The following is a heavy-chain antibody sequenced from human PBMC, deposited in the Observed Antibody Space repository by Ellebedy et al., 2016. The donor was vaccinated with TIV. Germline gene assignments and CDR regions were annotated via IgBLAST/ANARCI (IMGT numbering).Heavy chain of an antibody. Sequence: GESLKISCAASGFTFSSYWMSWVRQAPGKGLEWVGRIKSKTDGGTTDYAAPVKGRFTISRDDSKNTLYLQMNSLKTEDTAVYYCTSTYCSGGSCYGNYYYYYGMDVWGQGTTVTVSS. CDR3: TSTYCSGGSCYGNYYYYYGMDV. CDR1: GFTFSSYW. D-gene: IGHD2-15*01. CDR2: IKSKTDGGTT. V-gene: IGHV3-15*01. J-gene: IGHJ6*02.